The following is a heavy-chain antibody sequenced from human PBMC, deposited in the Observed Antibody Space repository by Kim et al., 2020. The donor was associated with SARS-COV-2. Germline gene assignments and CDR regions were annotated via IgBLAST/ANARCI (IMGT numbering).Heavy chain of an antibody. D-gene: IGHD4-17*01. J-gene: IGHJ1*01. Sequence: SETLSLTCTVSGYSISSGYYWGWIRQPPGKGLERIGSIYHSGNTYYNPSLKSRITISVDTSKNQFSLNLSSMTAATTAVYYCARVYGYYEHFQQWGQGT. V-gene: IGHV4-38-2*02. CDR1: GYSISSGYY. CDR3: ARVYGYYEHFQQ. CDR2: IYHSGNT.